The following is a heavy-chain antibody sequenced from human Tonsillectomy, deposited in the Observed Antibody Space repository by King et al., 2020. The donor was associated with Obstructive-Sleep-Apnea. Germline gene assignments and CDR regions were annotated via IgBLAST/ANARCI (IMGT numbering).Heavy chain of an antibody. J-gene: IGHJ6*02. D-gene: IGHD3-10*01. CDR3: AKPIFYYIAGSGRYYSGMDV. CDR1: GFTFSNYG. CDR2: ISSDGSDK. V-gene: IGHV3-30*18. Sequence: VQLVESGGGVVQPGRSLRLSCAASGFTFSNYGMHWVRQAPGKGLEWVAVISSDGSDKHYADSLKGRITISRDNSRNTLYLQMNSLRVEDTAVYYCAKPIFYYIAGSGRYYSGMDVWGQGATVTVSS.